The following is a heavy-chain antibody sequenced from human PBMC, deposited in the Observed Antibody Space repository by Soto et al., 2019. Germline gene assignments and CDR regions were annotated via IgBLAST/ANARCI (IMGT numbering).Heavy chain of an antibody. CDR1: GGSISSGGYY. Sequence: QVQLQESGPGLVKPSQTLSLTCTVSGGSISSGGYYWSWIRQHPGKGLEWIGYIYYIGSTYYNPSLKSRVSISVDTSKNQFSLKLSSVTAADTAVYYCARDLRFRGFCGMDVWGQGTTVTVSS. J-gene: IGHJ6*02. D-gene: IGHD3-10*01. V-gene: IGHV4-31*03. CDR3: ARDLRFRGFCGMDV. CDR2: IYYIGST.